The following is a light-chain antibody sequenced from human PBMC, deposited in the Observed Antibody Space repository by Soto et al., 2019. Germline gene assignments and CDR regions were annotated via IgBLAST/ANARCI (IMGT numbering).Light chain of an antibody. Sequence: NFMLTQPHSVSASPGKTVTISCTGSSGSIASGDVQWYQQRPGSAPTTLIYEDNQRPAGVPERFSGSIDSSSNSASLTISWLRPEDEADYYCQSSDGNNMVFGGGTKLTVL. J-gene: IGLJ2*01. CDR1: SGSIASGD. CDR3: QSSDGNNMV. CDR2: EDN. V-gene: IGLV6-57*02.